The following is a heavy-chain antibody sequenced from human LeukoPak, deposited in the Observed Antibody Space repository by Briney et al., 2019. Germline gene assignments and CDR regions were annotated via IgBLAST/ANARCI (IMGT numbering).Heavy chain of an antibody. CDR1: GGAISSYY. V-gene: IGHV4-59*01. CDR3: ASGGERGYSGYETDY. CDR2: IYYSGST. D-gene: IGHD5-12*01. Sequence: SETLSLTCTVSGGAISSYYWSWIREPPGKGLEWIGYIYYSGSTNYNPSLKSRVTISVDTSKNQFSLKLSSVTAADTAVYYCASGGERGYSGYETDYWGQGTLVTVPS. J-gene: IGHJ4*02.